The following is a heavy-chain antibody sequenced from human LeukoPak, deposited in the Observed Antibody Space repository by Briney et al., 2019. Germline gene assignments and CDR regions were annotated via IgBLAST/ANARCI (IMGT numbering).Heavy chain of an antibody. CDR3: ARGRFIAGTTAYYFDY. V-gene: IGHV3-7*03. CDR2: INQGEGEK. CDR1: GFTFSSHW. D-gene: IGHD1-26*01. J-gene: IGHJ4*02. Sequence: PGGSLRLSCVDFGFTFSSHWMSWVRQAPGKGLEWVANINQGEGEKYYVDSVKGRFTISRDNAKKSLFLQMNSLRAEDTAVYYCARGRFIAGTTAYYFDYWGQGTLVTVSS.